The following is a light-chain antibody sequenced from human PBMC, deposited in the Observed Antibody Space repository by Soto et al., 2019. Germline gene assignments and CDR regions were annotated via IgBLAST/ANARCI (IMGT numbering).Light chain of an antibody. CDR2: DVS. V-gene: IGLV2-14*03. CDR3: SSFPSSSTFV. J-gene: IGLJ1*01. Sequence: QSVRAQPASVSGSPGQSITISCTGTSSDVGLYDYVSWFQQQHPGKAPKLLIYDVSNWPSGVSDRFSGSKSGNTASLTISGLRAEDEADYYCSSFPSSSTFVFGTGTKVTVL. CDR1: SSDVGLYDY.